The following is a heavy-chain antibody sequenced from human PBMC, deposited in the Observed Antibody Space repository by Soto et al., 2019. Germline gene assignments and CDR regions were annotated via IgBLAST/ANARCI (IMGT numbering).Heavy chain of an antibody. CDR3: ARKYSSGWYFDL. CDR2: ISSSSSYI. Sequence: SGGSLRLSCAASGFTFSSYSMNWVRQAPGKGLEWVSSISSSSSYIYYADSVKGRFTISRDNAKNSLYLQMNSLRAEDTAVYYCARKYSSGWYFDLWGRGTLVTVSS. J-gene: IGHJ2*01. CDR1: GFTFSSYS. D-gene: IGHD6-19*01. V-gene: IGHV3-21*01.